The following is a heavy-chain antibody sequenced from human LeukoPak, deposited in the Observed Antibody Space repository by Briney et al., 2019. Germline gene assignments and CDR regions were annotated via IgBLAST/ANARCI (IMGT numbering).Heavy chain of an antibody. J-gene: IGHJ5*02. V-gene: IGHV4-39*01. CDR2: IYYSGST. CDR3: AGTFGRGVAVAGSSNWFDR. Sequence: SETLSLTSTVSAGSISSSSYYWGWIRQPPGKGLGWIGCIYYSGSTYYHPSLKSRATISVDTSKNQFSLKLSSVTAADTSLSYCAGTFGRGVAVAGSSNWFDRWGQGSLVTVSS. D-gene: IGHD6-19*01. CDR1: AGSISSSSYY.